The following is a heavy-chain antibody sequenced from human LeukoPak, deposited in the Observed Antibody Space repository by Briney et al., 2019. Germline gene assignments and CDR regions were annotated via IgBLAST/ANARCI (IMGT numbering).Heavy chain of an antibody. J-gene: IGHJ4*02. V-gene: IGHV1-69*05. CDR1: VGTFSSYA. Sequence: ASVKVSCMPSVGTFSSYAISWVRQAPGPGLEWMGRIIPIFGTANYAQTLQGRVTITTDESTSTAYMRLSSLRSEDTAVYYCARDLDYDGSGSYAFDYWGQGTLVTVSS. D-gene: IGHD3-10*01. CDR2: IIPIFGTA. CDR3: ARDLDYDGSGSYAFDY.